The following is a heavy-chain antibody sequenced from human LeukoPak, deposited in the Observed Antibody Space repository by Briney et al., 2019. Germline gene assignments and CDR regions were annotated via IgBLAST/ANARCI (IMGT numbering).Heavy chain of an antibody. Sequence: GGSLRLSCSASGFIFSNYVMSWVRQSPRKGLEWVSTLSSSGGSTYHADSVKGRFTISRDNSKNTLYLQMNSLRAEDTAVYYCATDLVVVLPAAYDNWGQGALVTVSS. CDR1: GFIFSNYV. J-gene: IGHJ4*02. CDR2: LSSSGGST. CDR3: ATDLVVVLPAAYDN. V-gene: IGHV3-23*01. D-gene: IGHD2-2*01.